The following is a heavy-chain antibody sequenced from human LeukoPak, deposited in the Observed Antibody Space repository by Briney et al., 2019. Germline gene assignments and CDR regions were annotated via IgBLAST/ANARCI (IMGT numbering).Heavy chain of an antibody. D-gene: IGHD5-18*01. CDR1: GFTFSSYS. Sequence: GGSLRLSCVASGFTFSSYSMNWVRQAPGKGLEWVSYISSSGNTIDYADSVKGRFTISRDNAKNSLYLQMNSLRAEDTAVYYCSRLRGYSYGYADFWGRGTLVTVSS. CDR2: ISSSGNTI. J-gene: IGHJ4*02. CDR3: SRLRGYSYGYADF. V-gene: IGHV3-48*04.